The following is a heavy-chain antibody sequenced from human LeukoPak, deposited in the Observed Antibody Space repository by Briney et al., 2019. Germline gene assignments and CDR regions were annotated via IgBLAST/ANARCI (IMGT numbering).Heavy chain of an antibody. Sequence: SETLSLTCAVYGGSFSGYYWSWIRQPPGKGLEWIGETNHSGSTNYNPSLKSRVTISVDTSKNQFSLKLSSVTAADTAVYYCAREGLRDSSTSSLVDPWGQGTLVTVSS. J-gene: IGHJ5*02. CDR1: GGSFSGYY. CDR2: TNHSGST. D-gene: IGHD2-2*01. CDR3: AREGLRDSSTSSLVDP. V-gene: IGHV4-34*01.